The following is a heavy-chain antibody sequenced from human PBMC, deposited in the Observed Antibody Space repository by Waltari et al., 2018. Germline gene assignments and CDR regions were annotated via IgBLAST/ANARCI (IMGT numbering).Heavy chain of an antibody. D-gene: IGHD6-19*01. CDR2: IVVGSGNT. Sequence: QMQLVQSGPEVKKPGTSVKVSCKASGFTFTSSAVQWVRQARGQRLEWIGWIVVGSGNTNYAQKFQERVTITRDMSTSTAYMELSSLRSEDTAVYYCATFNIQSSGWYKFDAFDIWGQGTMVTVSS. J-gene: IGHJ3*02. V-gene: IGHV1-58*01. CDR3: ATFNIQSSGWYKFDAFDI. CDR1: GFTFTSSA.